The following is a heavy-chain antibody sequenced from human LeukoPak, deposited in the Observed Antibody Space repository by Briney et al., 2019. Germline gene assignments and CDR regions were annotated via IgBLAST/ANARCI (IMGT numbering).Heavy chain of an antibody. V-gene: IGHV3-30*03. Sequence: GGSLRLSCAASGFTFSSYGMHWVRQAPGKGLEWVAVISYDGSNKYYADSVKGRFTISRDNSKNTLYLQMNSLRAEDTAVYYCARVILDHYYDSSGYRGYYFDYWGQGTLVTVSS. CDR1: GFTFSSYG. CDR2: ISYDGSNK. J-gene: IGHJ4*02. D-gene: IGHD3-22*01. CDR3: ARVILDHYYDSSGYRGYYFDY.